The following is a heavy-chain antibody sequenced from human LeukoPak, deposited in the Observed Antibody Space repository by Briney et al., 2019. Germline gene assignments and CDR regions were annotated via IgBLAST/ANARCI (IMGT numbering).Heavy chain of an antibody. Sequence: PGRSLRLSCAASGFTFDDYAMHWVRQAPGKGLEWVSGISRNSGSIGYADSVKGRFTISRDNAKNSLYLQMNSLRAEDTALYYCAKDMRELWLPYGMDVWGQGTTVTVSS. V-gene: IGHV3-9*01. D-gene: IGHD5-18*01. CDR2: ISRNSGSI. J-gene: IGHJ6*02. CDR3: AKDMRELWLPYGMDV. CDR1: GFTFDDYA.